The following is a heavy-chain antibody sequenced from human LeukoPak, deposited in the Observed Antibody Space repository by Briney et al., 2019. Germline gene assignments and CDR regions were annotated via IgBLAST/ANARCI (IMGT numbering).Heavy chain of an antibody. V-gene: IGHV3-23*01. J-gene: IGHJ4*02. CDR3: AKDRHYYDSSGYFDVFDY. Sequence: GGSLRLSCAASGFTFSSYAMSWVRQAPGKGLEWVSAISGSGGSTYYADSVKGRFTISRDNSKNTLYLQMNSLRAEDTAVYYCAKDRHYYDSSGYFDVFDYWGQGTLVTVSS. CDR2: ISGSGGST. D-gene: IGHD3-22*01. CDR1: GFTFSSYA.